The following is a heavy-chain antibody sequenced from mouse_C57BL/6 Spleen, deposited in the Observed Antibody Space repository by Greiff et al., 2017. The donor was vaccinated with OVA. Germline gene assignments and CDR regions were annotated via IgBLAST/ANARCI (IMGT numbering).Heavy chain of an antibody. V-gene: IGHV14-1*01. CDR3: TPAYYYGSIYFDY. J-gene: IGHJ2*01. CDR1: GFNIKDYY. Sequence: VQLKQSGAELVRPGASVKLSCTASGFNIKDYYMHWVKQRPEQGLEWIGRIDPEDGDTEYAPKFQGKATMTADTSSNTAYLQLSSLTSEDTAVYYCTPAYYYGSIYFDYWGQGTTLTVSS. D-gene: IGHD1-1*01. CDR2: IDPEDGDT.